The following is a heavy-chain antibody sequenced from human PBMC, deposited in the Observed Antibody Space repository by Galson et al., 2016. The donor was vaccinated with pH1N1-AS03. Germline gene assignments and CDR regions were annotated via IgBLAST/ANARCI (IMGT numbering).Heavy chain of an antibody. CDR1: GGTFSNYA. CDR2: ITTIFGTT. V-gene: IGHV1-69*05. CDR3: ALAGREEYRSTSFKSYHYYYGMDV. D-gene: IGHD6-6*01. J-gene: IGHJ6*02. Sequence: SVKVSCKASGGTFSNYAFNWVRLAPGQGLEWMGGITTIFGTTKYAQKLQGRVTITTDQSTNSADMELRSLRSEATALYYCALAGREEYRSTSFKSYHYYYGMDVWGQGTTVIFSS.